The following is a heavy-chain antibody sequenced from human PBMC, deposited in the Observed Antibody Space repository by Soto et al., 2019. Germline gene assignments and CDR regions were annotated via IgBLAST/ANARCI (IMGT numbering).Heavy chain of an antibody. CDR2: ISGSGGST. V-gene: IGHV3-23*01. Sequence: RRSCSAGACTFSSYAMSWVHQPPGKGLEWVSAISGSGGSTYYADSVKGRFTISRDNSKNTLYLQMKSMRAEDTAVYYCAKGGSCYSCYYGMDVWGQGTTVTVSS. CDR1: ACTFSSYA. D-gene: IGHD2-15*01. J-gene: IGHJ6*02. CDR3: AKGGSCYSCYYGMDV.